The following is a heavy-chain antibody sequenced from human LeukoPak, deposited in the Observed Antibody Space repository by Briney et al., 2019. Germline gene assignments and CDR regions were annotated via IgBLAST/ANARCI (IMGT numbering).Heavy chain of an antibody. V-gene: IGHV2-5*01. J-gene: IGHJ4*02. CDR1: GFSLSTSGVG. Sequence: SGPTLVKPTQTLTLTCTFSGFSLSTSGVGVGWIRQPPGKALEWLALIYWNDDKRYSPSLKSRLTITKDTSKNQVVLTMTNMDPVDTATYYCAHRLWGYRSGGSCYDGGLFDYWGQGTLVTVSS. CDR2: IYWNDDK. CDR3: AHRLWGYRSGGSCYDGGLFDY. D-gene: IGHD2-15*01.